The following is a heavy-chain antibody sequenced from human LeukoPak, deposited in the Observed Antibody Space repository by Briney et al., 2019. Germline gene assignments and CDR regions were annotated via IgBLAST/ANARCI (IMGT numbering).Heavy chain of an antibody. CDR1: GFAFHAFD. D-gene: IGHD1-26*01. V-gene: IGHV3-43*02. CDR2: INSDGGKT. J-gene: IGHJ6*02. Sequence: PGGSLRLSCAASGFAFHAFDMYWVRQAPGKGLEWVSCINSDGGKTYYADSVRGRFTISRDNSKNSLYLQMNSLRIADAALYFCATWAFYHGLDVWGQGTTVTVSS. CDR3: ATWAFYHGLDV.